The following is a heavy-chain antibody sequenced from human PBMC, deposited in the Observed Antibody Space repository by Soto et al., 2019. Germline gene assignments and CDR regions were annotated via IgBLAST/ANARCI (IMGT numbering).Heavy chain of an antibody. V-gene: IGHV3-21*01. Sequence: GGSLRLSCAASGFTFSSYRMNWVRQAPGKGLEWVSSISSSSSYIYYADSVKGRFTISRDNAKNSLYLQMNSLRAEDTAVYYCACVGMGDDCLFGYTPGRRDFYGMDVWTQVTT. D-gene: IGHD3-3*01. CDR1: GFTFSSYR. CDR2: ISSSSSYI. J-gene: IGHJ6*02. CDR3: ACVGMGDDCLFGYTPGRRDFYGMDV.